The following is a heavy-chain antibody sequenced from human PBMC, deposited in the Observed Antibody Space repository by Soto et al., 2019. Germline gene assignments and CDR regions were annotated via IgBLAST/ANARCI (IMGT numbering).Heavy chain of an antibody. CDR2: TYYRSKWYN. V-gene: IGHV6-1*01. Sequence: SQTLSLTCAISGDSVSSDTAVWIWIRQSPSRGLEWLGRTYYRSKWYNDYAVSVKSRITINPDTSKNQFSLQLNSVTPEDTAVYYCARDIRSGWYSLGYWGQGTLVTVSS. CDR3: ARDIRSGWYSLGY. J-gene: IGHJ4*02. CDR1: GDSVSSDTAV. D-gene: IGHD6-19*01.